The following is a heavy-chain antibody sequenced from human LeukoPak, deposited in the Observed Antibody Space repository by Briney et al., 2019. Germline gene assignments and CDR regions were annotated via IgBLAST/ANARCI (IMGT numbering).Heavy chain of an antibody. V-gene: IGHV3-30*18. Sequence: GGSLRLSCAASGFTFSSYGMHWVRQAPGKGLEWVAVISYDGSNKYYADSVKGRFTLSRDNSKNTLYLQMNSLRAEDTAVYYCAKVGYSGYDFHYLGYWGQGTLVTVSS. D-gene: IGHD5-12*01. J-gene: IGHJ4*02. CDR2: ISYDGSNK. CDR1: GFTFSSYG. CDR3: AKVGYSGYDFHYLGY.